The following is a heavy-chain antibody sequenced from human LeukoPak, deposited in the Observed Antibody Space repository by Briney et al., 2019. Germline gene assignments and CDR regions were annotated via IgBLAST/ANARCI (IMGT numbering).Heavy chain of an antibody. CDR2: IYNTGST. CDR1: GGPITSKH. Sequence: SETLSLTCTVSGGPITSKHWSWIRQPAGKGLEWIGRIYNTGSTNYNPTLESRVTMSVDTSKNQLLLKLTSVTAADTAIFYCAGQPRMASYFDSWGQGALVTVSS. J-gene: IGHJ4*02. CDR3: AGQPRMASYFDS. V-gene: IGHV4-4*07. D-gene: IGHD5-24*01.